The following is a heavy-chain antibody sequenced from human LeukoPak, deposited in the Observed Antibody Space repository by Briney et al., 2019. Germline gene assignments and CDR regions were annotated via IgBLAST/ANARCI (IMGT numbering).Heavy chain of an antibody. CDR3: AKPPDLYCGGDCPLGDY. J-gene: IGHJ4*02. Sequence: PGGPLRLSCAASGFTFSSYAMSWVRQAPGKGLEWVSDISGSGGSTYYADSVKGRFTISRDNSKNTLYLQMNSLRAEDTAVYYCAKPPDLYCGGDCPLGDYWGQGTLVTVSS. CDR2: ISGSGGST. V-gene: IGHV3-23*01. D-gene: IGHD2-21*02. CDR1: GFTFSSYA.